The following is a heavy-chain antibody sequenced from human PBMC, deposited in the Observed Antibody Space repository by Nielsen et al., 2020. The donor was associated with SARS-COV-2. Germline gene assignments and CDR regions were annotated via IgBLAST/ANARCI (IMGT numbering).Heavy chain of an antibody. Sequence: GGSLRLSCAASGFTFSSYGMHWVRQAPGKGLEWVAVIWYDGSNKYYADSVKGRFTISRDNSKNTLYLQMNSLRAEDTAVSYCAREGGWYNWNEDYFDYWGQGTLVTVSS. CDR2: IWYDGSNK. D-gene: IGHD1-20*01. CDR3: AREGGWYNWNEDYFDY. J-gene: IGHJ4*02. V-gene: IGHV3-33*01. CDR1: GFTFSSYG.